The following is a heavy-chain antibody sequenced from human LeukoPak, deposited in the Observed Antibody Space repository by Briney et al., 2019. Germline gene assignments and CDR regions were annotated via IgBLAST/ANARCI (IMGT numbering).Heavy chain of an antibody. Sequence: VASVKVSCKASGGTFSSYAISWVRQAPGQGLEWMGGIIPIFGTANYAQKFQGRVTITADESTSTAYMELSSLRSEDTAVYYCAREAAALYYFDYWGQGTLVTVSS. V-gene: IGHV1-69*01. CDR2: IIPIFGTA. D-gene: IGHD6-13*01. CDR3: AREAAALYYFDY. CDR1: GGTFSSYA. J-gene: IGHJ4*02.